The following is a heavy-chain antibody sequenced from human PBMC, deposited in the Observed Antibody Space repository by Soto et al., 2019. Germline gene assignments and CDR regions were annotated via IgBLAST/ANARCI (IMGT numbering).Heavy chain of an antibody. Sequence: SETLSLTCTVSGGSISSYYRSWIRQPPGKGLEWIGYIYYSGSTNYNPSLKSRVTISVDTSKNQFSLKLSSVTAADTAVYYCAREVDYYDSSGPENWFDPWGQGTLVTVSS. V-gene: IGHV4-59*01. J-gene: IGHJ5*02. CDR3: AREVDYYDSSGPENWFDP. D-gene: IGHD3-22*01. CDR2: IYYSGST. CDR1: GGSISSYY.